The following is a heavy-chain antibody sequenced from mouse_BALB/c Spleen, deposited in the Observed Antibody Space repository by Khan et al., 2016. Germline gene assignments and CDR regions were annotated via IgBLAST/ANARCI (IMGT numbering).Heavy chain of an antibody. J-gene: IGHJ2*01. D-gene: IGHD1-2*01. CDR3: ARSDDYGNDY. V-gene: IGHV9-1*02. CDR2: INTYTEEP. Sequence: QIQLVQSGPGLKKPGETVKISCKASGYTFTNYGMNWVKRAPGKVLKWMGWINTYTEEPTYADDFKGRFAFSLETSTSTAYLQINNLKNEDMATYFCARSDDYGNDYWGQGTTLTVSS. CDR1: GYTFTNYG.